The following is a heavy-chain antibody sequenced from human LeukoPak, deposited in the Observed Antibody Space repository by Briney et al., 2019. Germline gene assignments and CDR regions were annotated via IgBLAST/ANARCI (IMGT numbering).Heavy chain of an antibody. D-gene: IGHD1-26*01. V-gene: IGHV4-34*01. CDR2: INHSGST. J-gene: IGHJ3*02. Sequence: PSETLSLTCAVSGGSFSAYYWSWIRQPPGKGREWRGEINHSGSTNYNPSLKSRVTRSVDTSKTQFSLKLSSVTAAETAVYYCGRRTENTIVGATTMRAVNAFDIWGEATMVTVSS. CDR3: GRRTENTIVGATTMRAVNAFDI. CDR1: GGSFSAYY.